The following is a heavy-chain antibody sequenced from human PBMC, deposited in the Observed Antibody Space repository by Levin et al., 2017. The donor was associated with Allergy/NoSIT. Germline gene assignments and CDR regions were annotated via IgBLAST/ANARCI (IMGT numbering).Heavy chain of an antibody. D-gene: IGHD3-10*01. CDR3: ARGKFRMVRGVPVPRISAFDI. CDR1: GGSFSGYY. CDR2: INHSGST. V-gene: IGHV4-34*01. Sequence: SQTLSLTCAVYGGSFSGYYWSWIRQPPGKGLEWIGEINHSGSTNYNPSLKSRVTISVDTSKNQFSLKLSSVTAADTAVYYCARGKFRMVRGVPVPRISAFDIWGQGTMVTVSS. J-gene: IGHJ3*02.